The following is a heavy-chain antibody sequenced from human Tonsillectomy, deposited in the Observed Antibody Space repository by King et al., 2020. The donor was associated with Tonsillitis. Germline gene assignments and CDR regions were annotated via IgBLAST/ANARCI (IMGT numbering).Heavy chain of an antibody. D-gene: IGHD3-10*01. V-gene: IGHV4-61*01. CDR3: ARDLLGRGTMVRVENWYFDL. CDR2: IYYSGST. Sequence: QVQLQESGPGLVKPSETLSLTCTVSGASVSSGSYYWSWIRQPPGKGLEWIGYIYYSGSTNYNPSLKSRVTISVDTSKNQFSLKLSSVTAADTAVYYCARDLLGRGTMVRVENWYFDLWGRGTLVTVSS. CDR1: GASVSSGSYY. J-gene: IGHJ2*01.